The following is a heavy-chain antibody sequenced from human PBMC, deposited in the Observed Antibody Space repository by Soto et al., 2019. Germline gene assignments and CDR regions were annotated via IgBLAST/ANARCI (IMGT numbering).Heavy chain of an antibody. V-gene: IGHV2-5*02. Sequence: QITLKESGPPLVKPTQTLTLTCNFSGFSLTNKGVGVGWIRQPPRKALEWLGIIYWDEDKRYRPSLNNRLTLTKDTSKNPVVLTMTNVATVDTATYYCAHLHANSGYDSRYDPCGQGTLVTVSS. CDR2: IYWDEDK. CDR1: GFSLTNKGVG. D-gene: IGHD5-12*01. J-gene: IGHJ5*02. CDR3: AHLHANSGYDSRYDP.